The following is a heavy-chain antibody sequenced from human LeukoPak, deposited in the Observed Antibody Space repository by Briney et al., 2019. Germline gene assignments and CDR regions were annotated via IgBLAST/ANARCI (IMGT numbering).Heavy chain of an antibody. V-gene: IGHV1-18*01. CDR1: GYTFTSYG. CDR3: ARVRMVRGVIPNDLDY. CDR2: ISAYNGNT. J-gene: IGHJ4*02. Sequence: GASVKVSCKASGYTFTSYGISWVRQAPGQGLEWMGWISAYNGNTNYAQKLQGRVTMTTDTSTSTAYMELRSLRSDDTAVYYCARVRMVRGVIPNDLDYWGQGTLVTVSS. D-gene: IGHD3-10*01.